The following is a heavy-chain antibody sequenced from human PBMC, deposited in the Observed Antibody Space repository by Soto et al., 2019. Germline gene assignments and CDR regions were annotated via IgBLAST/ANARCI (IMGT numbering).Heavy chain of an antibody. CDR1: GFTFSSYA. D-gene: IGHD3-9*01. Sequence: QPGGSLRLSCAASGFTFSSYAMHWVRQAPGKGLEWVAVISYDGSNKYYADSVKGRFTISRDNSKNTLYLQMNSLRAEDTAVYYCARDEGGDYDILTGYYPLFDYWGQGTLVTVSS. V-gene: IGHV3-30-3*01. CDR3: ARDEGGDYDILTGYYPLFDY. J-gene: IGHJ4*02. CDR2: ISYDGSNK.